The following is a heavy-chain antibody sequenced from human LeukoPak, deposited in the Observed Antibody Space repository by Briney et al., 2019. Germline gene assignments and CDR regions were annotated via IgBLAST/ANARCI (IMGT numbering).Heavy chain of an antibody. CDR3: ARGGYSSTSCYHY. CDR2: ISSSSSYI. V-gene: IGHV3-21*01. J-gene: IGHJ4*02. Sequence: PGGSLRLSCAAPGFTFSSYSMNWVRQAPGKGLEWVSSISSSSSYIYYADSVKGRFTISRDNAKNSLYLQMNSLRAEDTAVYYCARGGYSSTSCYHYWGQGALVTVSS. D-gene: IGHD2-2*01. CDR1: GFTFSSYS.